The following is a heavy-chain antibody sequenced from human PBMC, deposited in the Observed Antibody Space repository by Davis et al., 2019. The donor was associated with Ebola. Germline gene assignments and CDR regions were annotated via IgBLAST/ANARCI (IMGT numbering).Heavy chain of an antibody. CDR1: GFSVSSTY. V-gene: IGHV3-66*01. D-gene: IGHD3-10*01. CDR3: ARDTYYYGSGSYYVLFDY. Sequence: GGSLRLSCGASGFSVSSTYVSWVRQAPGKGLEWVSVMYTACTTRCTDYADSVKGRFTISRDNAKNSLYLQMNSLRAEDTAVYYCARDTYYYGSGSYYVLFDYWGQGTLVTVSS. J-gene: IGHJ4*02. CDR2: MYTACTTRCT.